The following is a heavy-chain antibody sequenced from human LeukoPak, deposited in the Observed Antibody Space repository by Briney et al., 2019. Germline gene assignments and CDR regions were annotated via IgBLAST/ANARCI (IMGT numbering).Heavy chain of an antibody. D-gene: IGHD5-24*01. CDR2: ISSSSIYI. V-gene: IGHV3-21*04. J-gene: IGHJ4*02. Sequence: GGSLRLSCAASGFIFSIYSMNWVRQAPGKGLEWVSSISSSSIYIYYADSVKGRFTISRENAKNSLYLQMNSLRAEDTAVYYCAKSGYNRFDYWGQGTLVTVSS. CDR1: GFIFSIYS. CDR3: AKSGYNRFDY.